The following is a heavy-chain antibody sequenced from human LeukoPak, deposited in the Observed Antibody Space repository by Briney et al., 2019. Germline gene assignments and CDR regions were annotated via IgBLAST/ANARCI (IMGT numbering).Heavy chain of an antibody. D-gene: IGHD3-10*01. CDR1: GLSLGNDW. J-gene: IGHJ4*02. CDR2: VKSKTVGETT. Sequence: GSLRLSCAASGLSLGNDWMSWVRQAPGKGLEWVARVKSKTVGETTDYAAPVKGRFTISRDDSKNTLYLQMNSLKTEDTGVYYCTLIQGWGSGSYYVDYWGQGTLVTVSS. V-gene: IGHV3-15*01. CDR3: TLIQGWGSGSYYVDY.